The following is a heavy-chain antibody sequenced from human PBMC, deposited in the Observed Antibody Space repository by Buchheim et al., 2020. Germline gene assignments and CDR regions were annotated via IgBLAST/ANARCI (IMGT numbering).Heavy chain of an antibody. Sequence: QVQLVESGGGVVQPGRSLRLSCAASGFTFSSYGMHWVRQAPGKGLEWVAVIWYDGSNKYYADSVKGRFTISRDNSKNTLYLQMNSLRAEDTAVYYCARSAQWLGNDAFDIWGQGT. CDR3: ARSAQWLGNDAFDI. CDR2: IWYDGSNK. D-gene: IGHD6-19*01. CDR1: GFTFSSYG. V-gene: IGHV3-33*01. J-gene: IGHJ3*02.